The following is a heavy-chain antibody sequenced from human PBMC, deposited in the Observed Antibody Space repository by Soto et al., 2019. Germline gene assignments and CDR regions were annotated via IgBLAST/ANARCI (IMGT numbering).Heavy chain of an antibody. CDR2: IIPIFGTA. J-gene: IGHJ6*02. D-gene: IGHD3-3*01. CDR1: GGTFSSYA. Sequence: RASVKVSCKASGGTFSSYAISWVRQAPGQGLEWMGGIIPIFGTANYAQKFQGRVTTTADESTSTAYMELSSLRSEDTAVYYCARDPAYYDFWSGYQTYYYYGMDVWGQGTTVTVSS. V-gene: IGHV1-69*13. CDR3: ARDPAYYDFWSGYQTYYYYGMDV.